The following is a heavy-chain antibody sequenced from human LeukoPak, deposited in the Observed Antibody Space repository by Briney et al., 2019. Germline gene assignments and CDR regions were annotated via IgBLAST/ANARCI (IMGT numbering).Heavy chain of an antibody. CDR1: GYTFTGYY. D-gene: IGHD5-18*01. Sequence: GASVKVSCKASGYTFTGYYMHWVRQAPGQGLEWMGWINPNSGGTNYAQKFQGRVTMTRDTSISTAYMELSRLRSDDTAVYYCAREAFGYGQRYFDYWGQGTLVTVSS. V-gene: IGHV1-2*02. J-gene: IGHJ4*02. CDR3: AREAFGYGQRYFDY. CDR2: INPNSGGT.